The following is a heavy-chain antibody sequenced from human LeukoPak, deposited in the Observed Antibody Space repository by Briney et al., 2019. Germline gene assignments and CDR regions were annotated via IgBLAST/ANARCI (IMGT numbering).Heavy chain of an antibody. J-gene: IGHJ4*02. CDR3: ARRRYNWSAIDY. Sequence: GGSLRLSCAASGFTFSSYGMHWVRQAPGKGLEWVAVISYDGSNKYYADSVKGRFTISRDNAKNSLYLQMNSLRAEDTAVYYCARRRYNWSAIDYWGQGTLVTVSS. CDR1: GFTFSSYG. V-gene: IGHV3-30*03. D-gene: IGHD1-20*01. CDR2: ISYDGSNK.